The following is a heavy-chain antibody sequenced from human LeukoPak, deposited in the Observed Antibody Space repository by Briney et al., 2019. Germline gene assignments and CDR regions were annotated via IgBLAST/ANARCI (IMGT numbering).Heavy chain of an antibody. V-gene: IGHV3-23*01. J-gene: IGHJ4*02. CDR3: AKERDYGPADY. CDR1: GFILNKHA. CDR2: LSGSGSST. Sequence: GGSLRLSCVASGFILNKHAMSWVRQAPGKGLEWVSGLSGSGSSTDYADSVKGRFTVSRDNSKNTLFLQMNSLRAEDTAIYYCAKERDYGPADYWGQGTLVTVSS. D-gene: IGHD4/OR15-4a*01.